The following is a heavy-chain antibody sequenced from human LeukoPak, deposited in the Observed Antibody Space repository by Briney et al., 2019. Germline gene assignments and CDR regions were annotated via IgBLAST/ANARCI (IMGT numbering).Heavy chain of an antibody. J-gene: IGHJ5*02. CDR3: ASTSGNGAFDP. D-gene: IGHD4-23*01. Sequence: ASVKVSCKASGYTFINYYMHWVRQAPGQGLEWMGMINPSGGSTSYAQKFQGRVTITADESTSTAYMELSSLRSEDTAVYYCASTSGNGAFDPWGQGTLVTVSS. CDR2: INPSGGST. CDR1: GYTFINYY. V-gene: IGHV1-46*01.